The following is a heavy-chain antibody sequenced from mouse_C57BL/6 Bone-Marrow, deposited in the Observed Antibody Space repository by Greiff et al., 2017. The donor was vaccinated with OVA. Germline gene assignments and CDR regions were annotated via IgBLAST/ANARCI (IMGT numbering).Heavy chain of an antibody. CDR3: TFPDYFDY. J-gene: IGHJ2*01. CDR2: IDPDTGGT. V-gene: IGHV1-15*01. Sequence: QVHVKQSGAELVRPGASVTLSCKASGYTFTDYEIHWVKQTPVHGLEWIGAIDPDTGGTAYNQKFKGKAILTADKSSSTAYMELSSLTSEDSAVYYCTFPDYFDYWGQGTTLTVSS. CDR1: GYTFTDYE.